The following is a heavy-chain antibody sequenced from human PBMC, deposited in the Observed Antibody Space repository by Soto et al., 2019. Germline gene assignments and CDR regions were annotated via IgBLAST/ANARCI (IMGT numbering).Heavy chain of an antibody. CDR3: DDDKRYSPSLRSRLTITKDTSKNQVVLTMTNMDPVDTATYYCIQSRCGGDCLQSYASYYYYGMDV. J-gene: IGHJ6*02. D-gene: IGHD5-18*01. Sequence: PGGSLRLSCAASGFTFDDYTMHWVRQGPGKGLEWVSGITWNSGAIGYADSVKGRFTISRDNSKNMLYLQMDSLRSQATALIYWDDDKRYSPSLRSRLTITKDTSKNQVVLTMTNMDPVDTATYYCIQSRCGGDCLQSYASYYYYGMDVWGQGTTVTVSS. CDR2: ITWNSGAI. CDR1: GFTFDDYT. V-gene: IGHV3-9*01.